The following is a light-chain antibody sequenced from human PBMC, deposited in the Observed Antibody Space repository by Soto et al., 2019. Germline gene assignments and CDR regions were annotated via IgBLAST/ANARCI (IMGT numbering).Light chain of an antibody. V-gene: IGKV1-12*01. CDR1: QDINKW. Sequence: DIQMTQSPSSVSASVGDRVTITCRASQDINKWLAWYQQKPGLAPNLVIYTASRLHGGGPSRFSGSGSETDFTLTISSLQPEDFATYSCQQSYSTTWTFGQGTKVDIK. CDR2: TAS. CDR3: QQSYSTTWT. J-gene: IGKJ1*01.